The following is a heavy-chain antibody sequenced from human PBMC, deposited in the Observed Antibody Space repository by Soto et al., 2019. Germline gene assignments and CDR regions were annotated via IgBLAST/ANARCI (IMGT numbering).Heavy chain of an antibody. D-gene: IGHD2-2*01. J-gene: IGHJ6*02. Sequence: SVKVSCKASGGTFSSYAISWVRQAPGQGLEWMGGIIPIFGTANYAQKFQGRVTITADESTSTAYMELSSLRSEDTAVYYCATLLGYCISTSCYADYYGMDVWGQGTTVTVSS. CDR2: IIPIFGTA. V-gene: IGHV1-69*13. CDR1: GGTFSSYA. CDR3: ATLLGYCISTSCYADYYGMDV.